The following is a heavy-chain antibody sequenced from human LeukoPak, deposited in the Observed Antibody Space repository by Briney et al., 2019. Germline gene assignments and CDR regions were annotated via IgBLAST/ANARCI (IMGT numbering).Heavy chain of an antibody. Sequence: GPRLVKPSGTLSLTCAVSGGSISNNNWWSWVRQPPGRGLEWIGEIYHTGSTNYNPSLKSRVTTSVDKSKNQFSLRLTSVTAADTAVYYCARDSGYPPPKLDGWGQGILVTVSS. CDR2: IYHTGST. D-gene: IGHD6-25*01. CDR1: GGSISNNNW. V-gene: IGHV4-4*02. J-gene: IGHJ4*02. CDR3: ARDSGYPPPKLDG.